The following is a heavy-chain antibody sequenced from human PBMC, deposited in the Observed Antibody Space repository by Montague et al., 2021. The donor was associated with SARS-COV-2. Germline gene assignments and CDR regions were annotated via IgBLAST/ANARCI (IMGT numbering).Heavy chain of an antibody. CDR3: AKDNQWGFYYMDV. CDR2: ISWNSGSI. D-gene: IGHD1-26*01. J-gene: IGHJ6*03. CDR1: GFTFGDYA. V-gene: IGHV3-9*01. Sequence: SLRLSCAASGFTFGDYAMHLFRQAPGKGLEWVSGISWNSGSIGYSDSVKGRFTISRDNAENSLYLQMNSLRAEDTALYYCAKDNQWGFYYMDVWGKGTTVTVSS.